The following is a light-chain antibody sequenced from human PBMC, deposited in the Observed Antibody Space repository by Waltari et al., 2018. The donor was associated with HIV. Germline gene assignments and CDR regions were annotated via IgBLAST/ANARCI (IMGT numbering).Light chain of an antibody. CDR2: NNY. J-gene: IGLJ2*01. V-gene: IGLV1-44*01. CDR3: AAWDDSLLGVV. Sequence: QSVLTQPPSASGTPGQRVTISCSGSNSNIAINTVNWYQQVPGTAPKLLIYNNYERPSGVPDRFSGSKSGSSASLAISGLQAEDDGDYYCAAWDDSLLGVVFGGGTKLTVL. CDR1: NSNIAINT.